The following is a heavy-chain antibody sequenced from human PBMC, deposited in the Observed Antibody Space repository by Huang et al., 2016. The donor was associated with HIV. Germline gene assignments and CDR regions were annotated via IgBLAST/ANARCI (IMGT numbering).Heavy chain of an antibody. D-gene: IGHD5-18*01. Sequence: QVLLVQSGAEVRKPGSSVKVSCTAFGGTFSSYAISWVRQAPGQGLEWMGGIIPIFGTANYTPKFQGRVTITVDESTNTGYMELTRLTSEDTAVYYCARTAYSYGFRQGYNWFDPWGQGTPVTVSS. J-gene: IGHJ5*02. CDR2: IIPIFGTA. V-gene: IGHV1-69*13. CDR1: GGTFSSYA. CDR3: ARTAYSYGFRQGYNWFDP.